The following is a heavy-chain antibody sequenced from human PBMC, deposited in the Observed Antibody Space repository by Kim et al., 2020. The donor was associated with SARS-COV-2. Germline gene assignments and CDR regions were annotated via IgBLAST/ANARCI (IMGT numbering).Heavy chain of an antibody. D-gene: IGHD5-18*01. J-gene: IGHJ4*02. CDR2: T. V-gene: IGHV4-31*02. CDR3: ASVDTAMSFDY. Sequence: TYYNPSLKSRVTISGDTSKNQFSLKLSSVTAADTAVYYCASVDTAMSFDYWGQGTLVTVSS.